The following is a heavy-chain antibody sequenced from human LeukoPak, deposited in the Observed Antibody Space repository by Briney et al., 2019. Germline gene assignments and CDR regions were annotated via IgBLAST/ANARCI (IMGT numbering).Heavy chain of an antibody. D-gene: IGHD2-15*01. J-gene: IGHJ4*02. Sequence: ASVKVSCTASGYTFTNYAIHWVRQAPGQRLEWMGWITAGNGNTKYSQKFQGRVTITRDTSASTAYMELSSLRSEDTAVYYCVSGTCGGSCYILDYWGQGTLVTVSS. CDR3: VSGTCGGSCYILDY. CDR2: ITAGNGNT. CDR1: GYTFTNYA. V-gene: IGHV1-3*01.